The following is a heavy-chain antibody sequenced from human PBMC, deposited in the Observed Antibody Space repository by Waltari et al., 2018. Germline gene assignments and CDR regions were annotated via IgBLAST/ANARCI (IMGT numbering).Heavy chain of an antibody. CDR2: IYHEGTT. CDR1: GYAINSGFY. V-gene: IGHV4-38-2*01. J-gene: IGHJ4*02. CDR3: TRQVLGYCTSAACRRLES. D-gene: IGHD2-2*03. Sequence: QVQLQESGPGLVKPSETLSLTCDVSGYAINSGFYWGWTPQTPGKGREWIATIYHEGTTFSTPSLTSRVTTSMDMSKNQFSLKLKSVTAADTAVYYCTRQVLGYCTSAACRRLESWGQGTLVTVSS.